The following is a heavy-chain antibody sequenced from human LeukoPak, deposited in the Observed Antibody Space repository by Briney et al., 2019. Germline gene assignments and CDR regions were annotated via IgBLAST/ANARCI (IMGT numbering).Heavy chain of an antibody. D-gene: IGHD2-15*01. J-gene: IGHJ4*02. CDR2: IYYTGST. Sequence: SETLSLTCTVSGGSISSSTYYWGWIRQPPGKGLEWIGSIYYTGSTYYNPSLKSRVTLSVDTSKNQFSLKLNSMTAADTAVYYCARGRYCSGGSCYFDYWGQGILVTVSS. V-gene: IGHV4-39*07. CDR1: GGSISSSTYY. CDR3: ARGRYCSGGSCYFDY.